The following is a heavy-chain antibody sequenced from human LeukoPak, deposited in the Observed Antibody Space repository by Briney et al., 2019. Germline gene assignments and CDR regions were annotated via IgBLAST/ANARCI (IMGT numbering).Heavy chain of an antibody. J-gene: IGHJ4*02. D-gene: IGHD1-26*01. CDR3: AHRTVGNSFDY. Sequence: ESGPTLVNPTQTLTLTCTFSGFSLSISGVGVGWIRQPPGKALEWLAVNHWNAADHYSPSLNSRLTITEDTSKNQVVLTMTDMDPVDTATYYCAHRTVGNSFDYWGQGILVTVSS. CDR1: GFSLSISGVG. CDR2: NHWNAAD. V-gene: IGHV2-5*01.